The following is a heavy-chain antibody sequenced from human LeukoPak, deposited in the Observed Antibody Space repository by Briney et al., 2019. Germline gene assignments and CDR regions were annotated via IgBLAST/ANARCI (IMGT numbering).Heavy chain of an antibody. CDR3: ARRGITGTTYYYYGMDV. CDR2: IKQDGSEK. Sequence: GGSLRLSCAASGFTFSSYWMSWVRQAPGKGLEWVANIKQDGSEKYYVDSVKGRFTISRDNAKNSLYPQMNSLRAEDTAVYYCARRGITGTTYYYYGMDVWGQGTTVTVSS. J-gene: IGHJ6*02. D-gene: IGHD1-14*01. CDR1: GFTFSSYW. V-gene: IGHV3-7*03.